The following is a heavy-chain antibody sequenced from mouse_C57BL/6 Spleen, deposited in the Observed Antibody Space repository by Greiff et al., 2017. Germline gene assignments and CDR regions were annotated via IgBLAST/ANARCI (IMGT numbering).Heavy chain of an antibody. CDR3: TRRRDYDYGNY. CDR1: GYTFTDYE. D-gene: IGHD2-4*01. V-gene: IGHV1-15*01. Sequence: VQLQQSGAELVRPGASVTLSCKASGYTFTDYEMHWVKQTPVHGLEWIGAIDPETGGSAYNQKFQGKAILTADKSSSTAYMELRSLTSEDSAVYYSTRRRDYDYGNYWGQGTTLTVSS. CDR2: IDPETGGS. J-gene: IGHJ2*01.